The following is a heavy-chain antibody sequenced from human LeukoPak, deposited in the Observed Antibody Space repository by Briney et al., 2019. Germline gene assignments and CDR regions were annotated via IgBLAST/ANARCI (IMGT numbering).Heavy chain of an antibody. D-gene: IGHD6-13*01. V-gene: IGHV3-30*02. CDR3: AREAWSSSGPGYFDY. CDR2: IRYDGSNK. J-gene: IGHJ4*02. CDR1: GFTFSSYG. Sequence: PGGSLRLSCAASGFTFSSYGMHRVRQAPGKGLEWVAFIRYDGSNKYYADSVKGRFTISRDNSKNTLYLQMNSLRAEDTAVYYCAREAWSSSGPGYFDYWGQGTLVTVSS.